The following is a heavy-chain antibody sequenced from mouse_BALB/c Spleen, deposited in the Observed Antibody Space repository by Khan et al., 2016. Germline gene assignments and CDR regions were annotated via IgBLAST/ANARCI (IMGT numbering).Heavy chain of an antibody. CDR3: ARSGFNYASFPY. D-gene: IGHD2-1*01. CDR2: ITYSGST. J-gene: IGHJ3*01. V-gene: IGHV3-2*02. Sequence: EVQLQESGPGLVKPSQSLSLTCTVTGYSIASDYAWNWIRQFPGTKLEWMGYITYSGSTTYNPSLNSRISITRDTSKNQFFLQLSSVTTEDTATYYCARSGFNYASFPYWGQGTLVTVSA. CDR1: GYSIASDYA.